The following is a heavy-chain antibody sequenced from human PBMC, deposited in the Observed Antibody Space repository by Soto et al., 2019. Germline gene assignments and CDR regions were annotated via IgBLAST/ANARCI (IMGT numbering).Heavy chain of an antibody. CDR3: ARDPSIAAAGTYYYYGMDV. Sequence: QVQLVQSGAEVKKPGSSVKVSCKASGGTFSSYAISWVRQAPGQGLEWMGGIIPIFGTANYAQKFQGRVTITADESTSTAYMELSSLRSEDMAVYYCARDPSIAAAGTYYYYGMDVWGQGTTVTVSS. CDR2: IIPIFGTA. D-gene: IGHD6-13*01. V-gene: IGHV1-69*01. J-gene: IGHJ6*02. CDR1: GGTFSSYA.